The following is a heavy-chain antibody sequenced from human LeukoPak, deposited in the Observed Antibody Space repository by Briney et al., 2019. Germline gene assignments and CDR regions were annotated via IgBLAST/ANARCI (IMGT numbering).Heavy chain of an antibody. CDR3: AFLVVPAPIDYMDV. CDR1: GGSFSGYY. CDR2: INHSGNT. V-gene: IGHV4-34*01. Sequence: PSETLSLTCAVYGGSFSGYYWSWIRQPPGKGVEWIGEINHSGNTKYNPSLKSRVTISVDTSKNQFSLKLSSVTAADTAVYYCAFLVVPAPIDYMDVWGKGTTVTVSS. J-gene: IGHJ6*03. D-gene: IGHD2-2*01.